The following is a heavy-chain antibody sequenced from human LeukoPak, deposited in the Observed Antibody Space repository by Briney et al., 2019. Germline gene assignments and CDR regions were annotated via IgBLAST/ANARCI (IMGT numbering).Heavy chain of an antibody. CDR2: IVVGSGNT. CDR3: AAVPSPYYDSSGYYYVVGSLFDY. CDR1: GFTFTSSA. V-gene: IGHV1-58*02. Sequence: SVKVSFKASGFTFTSSAMQWVRQARGQRLEWIGWIVVGSGNTNYAQKFQERVTITRDMSTSTAYMELSSLRSEDTAVYYCAAVPSPYYDSSGYYYVVGSLFDYWGQGTLVTVSS. D-gene: IGHD3-22*01. J-gene: IGHJ4*02.